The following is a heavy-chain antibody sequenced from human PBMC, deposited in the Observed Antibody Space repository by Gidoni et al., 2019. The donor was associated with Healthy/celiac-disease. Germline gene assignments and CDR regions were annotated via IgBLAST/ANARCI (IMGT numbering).Heavy chain of an antibody. CDR3: AREVAGFLGGMDV. V-gene: IGHV1-2*05. D-gene: IGHD6-19*01. CDR2: SNPNSGGT. CDR1: GYTFTGYY. Sequence: QVQLVQSGAEVKKPGASVKVSCKASGYTFTGYYMHGVRQAPGQGLEWMGRSNPNSGGTNYAQKFQGRVTMTRDTSISTAYMELSRLRSDDTVVYYCAREVAGFLGGMDVWGQGTTVTVSS. J-gene: IGHJ6*02.